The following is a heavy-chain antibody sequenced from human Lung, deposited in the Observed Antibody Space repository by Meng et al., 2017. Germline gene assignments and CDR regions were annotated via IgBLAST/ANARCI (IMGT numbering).Heavy chain of an antibody. CDR3: ARDAGYCSGGSCDSVDYFDY. J-gene: IGHJ4*02. CDR1: GFIFSDYY. CDR2: ISTSSRST. V-gene: IGHV3-11*05. Sequence: GGSLRLSCAASGFIFSDYYMNWVRQAPGKGLEWVSYISTSSRSTDYADSVKGRFTISRDNAKNSLFLQMNSLRAEDTAVYFCARDAGYCSGGSCDSVDYFDYWGQGVLVTVSS. D-gene: IGHD2-15*01.